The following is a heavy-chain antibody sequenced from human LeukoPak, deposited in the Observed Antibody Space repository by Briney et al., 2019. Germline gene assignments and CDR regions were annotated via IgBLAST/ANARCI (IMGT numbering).Heavy chain of an antibody. J-gene: IGHJ5*02. CDR2: IYYSGST. CDR1: GGSISSYY. V-gene: IGHV4-59*01. CDR3: ARVITYYYDSSGYYWFDP. D-gene: IGHD3-22*01. Sequence: SETLSLTCTVSGGSISSYYWSWIRQPPGKGLEWIGYIYYSGSTNYNPSLKSRVTISVDTSKNQFSLKLSSVTAADTAVYYCARVITYYYDSSGYYWFDPWGQGTLVTVSS.